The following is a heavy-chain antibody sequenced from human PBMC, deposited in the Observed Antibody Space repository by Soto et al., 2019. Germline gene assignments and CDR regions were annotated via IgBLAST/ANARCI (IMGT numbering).Heavy chain of an antibody. V-gene: IGHV3-21*01. D-gene: IGHD2-21*02. Sequence: GSLRLSCAVSGFTFSNYYIHWVRQAPGRGLEWVSSIRSGRDTFYADSVKGRFSISRDDATSSVSLQMNSLRGEDTAVYFCAREETAWPLAYGLDVWGQGTTVTVSS. J-gene: IGHJ6*02. CDR2: IRSGRDT. CDR3: AREETAWPLAYGLDV. CDR1: GFTFSNYY.